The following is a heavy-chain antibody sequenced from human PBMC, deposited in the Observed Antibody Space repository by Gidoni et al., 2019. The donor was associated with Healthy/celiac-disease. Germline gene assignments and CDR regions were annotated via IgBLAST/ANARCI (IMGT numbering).Heavy chain of an antibody. Sequence: QVQLQESGPGLVKPSQTLSLTCTVSGGSISSGGYYWSWIRQHPGKGLEWFGYIYYSGITYYNPSLKSRVTISVDTSKNQFSLKLSSVTAADTAVYYCARENIVVVPAAMKGNWFDPGGQGTLVTVSS. CDR2: IYYSGIT. J-gene: IGHJ5*02. CDR1: GGSISSGGYY. V-gene: IGHV4-31*03. CDR3: ARENIVVVPAAMKGNWFDP. D-gene: IGHD2-2*01.